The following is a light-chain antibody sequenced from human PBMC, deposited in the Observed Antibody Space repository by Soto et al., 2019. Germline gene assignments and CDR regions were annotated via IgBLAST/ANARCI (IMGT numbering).Light chain of an antibody. CDR2: KAS. Sequence: QINQSPSPLFGNVGGRLSLPFQASQSISSWLAWYQQKPGKAPKLLIYKASSLESGVPSRFSGSGSGTEFTLTISSLQPDDFATYYCQQYNSYSRTFGQGTKVDIK. V-gene: IGKV1-5*03. J-gene: IGKJ1*01. CDR1: QSISSW. CDR3: QQYNSYSRT.